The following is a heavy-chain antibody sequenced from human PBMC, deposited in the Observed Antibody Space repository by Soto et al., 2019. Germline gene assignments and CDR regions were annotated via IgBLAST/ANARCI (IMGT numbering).Heavy chain of an antibody. CDR1: GGSISISSYY. Sequence: PSDTLSLTCTVSGGSISISSYYWGWILHPPGKGLEWIGSIHYSGSTYYNPSLKSRLTISVDTSKNQISMSLSSVTAADTAVYYCAIPWGRANDDNFPTAFDIWGQGTMVTVSS. CDR2: IHYSGST. D-gene: IGHD1-1*01. J-gene: IGHJ3*02. CDR3: AIPWGRANDDNFPTAFDI. V-gene: IGHV4-39*01.